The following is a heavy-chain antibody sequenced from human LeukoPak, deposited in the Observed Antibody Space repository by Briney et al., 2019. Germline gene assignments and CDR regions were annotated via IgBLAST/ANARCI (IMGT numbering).Heavy chain of an antibody. CDR2: INHSGST. CDR1: GGSFSGYY. J-gene: IGHJ3*02. V-gene: IGHV4-34*01. CDR3: ARTNAFDI. Sequence: NPSETLSLTCAVYGGSFSGYYWSWIRQPPGKGLEWIGEINHSGSTNYNPSLKSRVTISVDTSKNQFSLRLSSATAADTAVYYCARTNAFDIWGQGTMVTVFS.